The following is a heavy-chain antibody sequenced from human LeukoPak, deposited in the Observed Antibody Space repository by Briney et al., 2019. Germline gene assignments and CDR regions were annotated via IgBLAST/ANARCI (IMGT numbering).Heavy chain of an antibody. D-gene: IGHD3-22*01. CDR1: GFTFSNYS. Sequence: GGSLRLSCAASGFTFSNYSMNWVRQAPGKGLEWVSSISRSSIYIYYADSVKGRFTISRDNAKNSLSLQMNSLRAEDTAVYFCARDRSGYYDNSGYYYDANAFDIWGQGTMVTVSS. CDR2: ISRSSIYI. J-gene: IGHJ3*02. V-gene: IGHV3-21*06. CDR3: ARDRSGYYDNSGYYYDANAFDI.